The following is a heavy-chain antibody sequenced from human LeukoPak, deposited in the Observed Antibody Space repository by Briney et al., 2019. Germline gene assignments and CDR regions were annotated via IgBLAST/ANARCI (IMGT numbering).Heavy chain of an antibody. CDR2: IYYSGST. V-gene: IGHV4-39*01. D-gene: IGHD4-17*01. Sequence: SETLSLTCTVSGGSISSSSYYWGWIRQPPGKGLEWIGSIYYSGSTYYNPSLKSRVTISVDTSKNQFSLKLSSVTAADTAVYYCARQLRWSWYFDLWGRGTLVTVSS. CDR3: ARQLRWSWYFDL. CDR1: GGSISSSSYY. J-gene: IGHJ2*01.